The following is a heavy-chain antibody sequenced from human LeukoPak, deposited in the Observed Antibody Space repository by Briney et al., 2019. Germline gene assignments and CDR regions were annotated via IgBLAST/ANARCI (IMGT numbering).Heavy chain of an antibody. J-gene: IGHJ4*02. V-gene: IGHV3-53*01. CDR1: GFTVSSNY. CDR2: IYSGGST. Sequence: PGGSLRLSCAASGFTVSSNYMSWVRQAPGKGLEWVSVIYSGGSTYYADSVKGRFTISRDNPKNTLYLQMNSLRAEDTAVYYCARERAAVDTAMVSDYWGQGTLVTVSS. CDR3: ARERAAVDTAMVSDY. D-gene: IGHD5-18*01.